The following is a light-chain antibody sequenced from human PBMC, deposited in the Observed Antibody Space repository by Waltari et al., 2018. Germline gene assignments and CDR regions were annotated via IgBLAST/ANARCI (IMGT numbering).Light chain of an antibody. CDR1: PSVSSY. CDR3: QQRSNWPRG. CDR2: DAS. J-gene: IGKJ4*01. Sequence: EIVLTQSPATLSLSPGERATLSCRASPSVSSYLAWYQQKPGQAPRLLIYDASNRATGIPARFSGSGSGTDFTLTISSLEPEDFAVYYCQQRSNWPRGFGGGTKVEIK. V-gene: IGKV3-11*01.